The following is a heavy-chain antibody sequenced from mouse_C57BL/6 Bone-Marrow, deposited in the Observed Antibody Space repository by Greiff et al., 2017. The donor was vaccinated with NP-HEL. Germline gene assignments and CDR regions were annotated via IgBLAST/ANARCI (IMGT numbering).Heavy chain of an antibody. V-gene: IGHV1-42*01. Sequence: EVQLQESGPELVKPGASVKISCKASGYSFTGYYMNWVKQSPEKSLEWIGEINPSTGGTTYNQKFKAKATLTVDKSSSTAYMQLKSLTSEDSAVYYCARSGYYGSKFAYWGQGTLVTVSA. CDR2: INPSTGGT. J-gene: IGHJ3*01. D-gene: IGHD1-1*01. CDR3: ARSGYYGSKFAY. CDR1: GYSFTGYY.